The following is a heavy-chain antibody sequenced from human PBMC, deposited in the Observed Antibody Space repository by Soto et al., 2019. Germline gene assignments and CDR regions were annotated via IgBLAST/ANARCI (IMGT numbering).Heavy chain of an antibody. CDR1: RYTFTSYA. CDR2: INAGNGET. V-gene: IGHV1-3*01. Sequence: GASVKVSCKASRYTFTSYAMHWVRQAPGQRLEWMGWINAGNGETIYAQKFQGRVTMTEDTSTDTAYMELSSLRSEDTAVYYCATGVVVVASTPEAFNYYYGMDVWGQGITVTVSS. J-gene: IGHJ6*02. D-gene: IGHD2-15*01. CDR3: ATGVVVVASTPEAFNYYYGMDV.